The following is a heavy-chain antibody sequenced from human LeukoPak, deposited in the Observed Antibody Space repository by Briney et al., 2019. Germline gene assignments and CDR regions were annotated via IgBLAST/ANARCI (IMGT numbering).Heavy chain of an antibody. J-gene: IGHJ4*02. CDR3: ARDSSGSYYFDL. D-gene: IGHD3-10*01. Sequence: TGGSLRLSCAASGFTVSSNYMSWVRQAPGKGLEWVSVIYSGGSTYYADSVKGRFTISRDNSKNTLYLQMNSLRAADTAVYYCARDSSGSYYFDLWGQGTLVTVSS. CDR2: IYSGGST. V-gene: IGHV3-53*01. CDR1: GFTVSSNY.